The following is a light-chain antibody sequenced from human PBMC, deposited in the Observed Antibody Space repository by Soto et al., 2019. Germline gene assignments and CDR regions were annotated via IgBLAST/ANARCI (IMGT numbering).Light chain of an antibody. CDR1: QVISKY. Sequence: DIQMTQSPSSRSASIGDRVTITCRASQVISKYLAWYQQKPGKVPKLLIYAASTLQSGVPSRFSGSGSGTDFTLTISSLQPEDVATYYCQKYNTVPWTFGQGTKVEIK. CDR3: QKYNTVPWT. J-gene: IGKJ1*01. V-gene: IGKV1-27*01. CDR2: AAS.